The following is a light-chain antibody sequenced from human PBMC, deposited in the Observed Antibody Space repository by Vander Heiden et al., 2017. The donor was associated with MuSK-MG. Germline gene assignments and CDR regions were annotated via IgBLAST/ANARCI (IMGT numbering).Light chain of an antibody. V-gene: IGKV1-5*03. Sequence: DIQMTQSPSTLSASVGDSVTITCRASQSISSWLAWYQQKPGKAPKLLIYKASSLESGVPSRFSGSGSGTEFTLTISSLQPDDFATYYCQQDNSSSITFGQGTKVEIK. J-gene: IGKJ2*01. CDR1: QSISSW. CDR3: QQDNSSSIT. CDR2: KAS.